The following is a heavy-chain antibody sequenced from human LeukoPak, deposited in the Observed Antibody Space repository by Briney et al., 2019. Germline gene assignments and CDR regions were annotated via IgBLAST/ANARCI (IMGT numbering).Heavy chain of an antibody. CDR2: IYYSGNT. CDR1: GGSLSRSSYY. D-gene: IGHD4-23*01. CDR3: ASEVGTLSY. V-gene: IGHV4-39*01. Sequence: SETLSLTCTVSGGSLSRSSYYWGWIRQPPGMGLEWIGSIYYSGNTYYNPSLKSRVTVSVDTSKNQFSLKLSSVTAADTAVYYCASEVGTLSYWGQGTLVTVSS. J-gene: IGHJ4*02.